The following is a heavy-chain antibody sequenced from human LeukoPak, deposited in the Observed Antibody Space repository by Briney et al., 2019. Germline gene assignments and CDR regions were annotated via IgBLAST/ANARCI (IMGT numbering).Heavy chain of an antibody. D-gene: IGHD3-22*01. V-gene: IGHV3-23*01. CDR3: AKAPEGSNYESSGYYYGFDY. CDR1: GFTFSSYA. CDR2: VSGSGGST. Sequence: TGGSLRLSCAASGFTFSSYAMSWVRQAPRKGLGWVSAVSGSGGSTYYADSVKGRFTISRDNSKNTLYLQMNSLRAEDTAVYYCAKAPEGSNYESSGYYYGFDYWGQGTLVTVSS. J-gene: IGHJ4*02.